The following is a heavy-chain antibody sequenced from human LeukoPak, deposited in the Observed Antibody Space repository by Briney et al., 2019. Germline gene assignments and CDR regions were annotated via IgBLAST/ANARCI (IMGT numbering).Heavy chain of an antibody. J-gene: IGHJ5*02. CDR2: ISSSSTYI. CDR1: GSTFRSHS. CDR3: AGSLWFGDSGWFDP. D-gene: IGHD3-10*01. Sequence: PGGSLTLSCPASGSTFRSHSMNWVPQAPRKGLQSSSSISSSSTYIYHADSAKGRFTISRDNAKNSLYLQMNSLRAEDTAVYYCAGSLWFGDSGWFDPWGQGTLVTVSS. V-gene: IGHV3-21*01.